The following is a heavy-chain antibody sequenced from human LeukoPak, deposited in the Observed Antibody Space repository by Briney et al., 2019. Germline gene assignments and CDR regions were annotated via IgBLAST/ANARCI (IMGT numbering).Heavy chain of an antibody. CDR3: AKDRWVQLGIRVLIDY. V-gene: IGHV3-74*01. CDR1: GFTLSSYW. CDR2: INPDGSTT. D-gene: IGHD1-1*01. Sequence: GGSLRPSCAASGFTLSSYWMHWVRQVPGKGLVWVSRINPDGSTTTYADSVKGRFTISRDNSKNTLYLQMNSLRAEDTAVYYCAKDRWVQLGIRVLIDYWGQGTLVTVSS. J-gene: IGHJ4*02.